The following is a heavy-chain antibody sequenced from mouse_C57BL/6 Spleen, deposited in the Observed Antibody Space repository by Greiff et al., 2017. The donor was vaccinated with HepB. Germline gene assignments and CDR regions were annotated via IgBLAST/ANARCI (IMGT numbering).Heavy chain of an antibody. CDR1: GYAFTNYL. CDR2: INPGSGGT. J-gene: IGHJ4*01. Sequence: VKLMESGAELVRPGTSVKVSCKASGYAFTNYLIEWVKQRPGQGLEWIGVINPGSGGTNYNEKFKGKATLTADKSSSTAYMQLSSLTSEYSAVYFCARGRDYYYGSSLYYAMDYWGQGTSVTVSS. V-gene: IGHV1-54*01. D-gene: IGHD1-1*01. CDR3: ARGRDYYYGSSLYYAMDY.